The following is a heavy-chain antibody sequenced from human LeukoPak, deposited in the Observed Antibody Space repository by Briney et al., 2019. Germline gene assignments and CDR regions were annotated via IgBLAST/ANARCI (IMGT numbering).Heavy chain of an antibody. Sequence: SQTVSHTHAISWVRVPCKITVWKGPRPPPSGGVECRGRTYYMFKWYPDYAVSLKSRMTIHHDTSKNHSSLQLNSVTPEDTAVYSCARGGLSGSYRLDYWGQGNLVTVSS. J-gene: IGHJ4*02. D-gene: IGHD1-26*01. CDR1: WVRVPCKITV. CDR2: TYYMFKWYP. CDR3: ARGGLSGSYRLDY. V-gene: IGHV6-1*01.